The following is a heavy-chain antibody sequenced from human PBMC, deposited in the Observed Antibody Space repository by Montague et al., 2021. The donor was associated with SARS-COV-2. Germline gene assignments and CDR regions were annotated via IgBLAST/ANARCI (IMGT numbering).Heavy chain of an antibody. D-gene: IGHD1-1*01. Sequence: SLRLSCAASGLIFTTCAMDWVRQAPGKGLEWVSAIRYSGTSRYYADTVKGRFTISRDNSKSTLYLQMNGLTMEDTAVYYCVKDTTWTGGWFDSWGQGTLVTVSS. V-gene: IGHV3-23*01. CDR1: GLIFTTCA. CDR2: IRYSGTSR. J-gene: IGHJ5*01. CDR3: VKDTTWTGGWFDS.